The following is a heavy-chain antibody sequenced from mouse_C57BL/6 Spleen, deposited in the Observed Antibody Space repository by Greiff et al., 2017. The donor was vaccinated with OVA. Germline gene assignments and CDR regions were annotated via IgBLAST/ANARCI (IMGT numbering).Heavy chain of an antibody. J-gene: IGHJ4*01. CDR2: ISSGGDYI. Sequence: EVMLVESGEGLVKPGGSLKLSCAASGFTFSSYAMSWVRQTPEKRLEWVAYISSGGDYIYYADTVKGRFTISRDNARNTLYLQMSSLKSEDTAMYYCTREGIYYDYDGGAMYYWGQGTSVTVSS. CDR1: GFTFSSYA. CDR3: TREGIYYDYDGGAMYY. D-gene: IGHD2-4*01. V-gene: IGHV5-9-1*02.